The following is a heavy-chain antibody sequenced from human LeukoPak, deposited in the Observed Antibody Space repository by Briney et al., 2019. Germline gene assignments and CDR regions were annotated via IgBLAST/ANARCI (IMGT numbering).Heavy chain of an antibody. J-gene: IGHJ4*02. Sequence: SGGSLRLSCAASGFTFSSYGMSWVRQAPGKGLEWVSAISGSGGSTYYADSVKGRFTISRDNSKNTLYLQMNSLRAEDTAVYYCARDLSGVAGYTYGRGIDYWGQGTLVTVSS. V-gene: IGHV3-23*01. CDR1: GFTFSSYG. CDR3: ARDLSGVAGYTYGRGIDY. D-gene: IGHD5-18*01. CDR2: ISGSGGST.